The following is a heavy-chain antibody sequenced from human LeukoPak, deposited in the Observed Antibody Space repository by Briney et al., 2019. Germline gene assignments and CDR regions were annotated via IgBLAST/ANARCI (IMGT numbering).Heavy chain of an antibody. CDR2: ISGSGGGT. D-gene: IGHD3-22*01. Sequence: GGSLRLSCAASGFTFTFYAMSWVRQAPGKGLEWVSGISGSGGGTYYAVSVKGRFTISRDNSNNTLYLQMNSLRAEDTAVYYCAQSRYYYDSSGPYAGFDYWGQGTLVTVSS. CDR3: AQSRYYYDSSGPYAGFDY. CDR1: GFTFTFYA. J-gene: IGHJ4*02. V-gene: IGHV3-23*01.